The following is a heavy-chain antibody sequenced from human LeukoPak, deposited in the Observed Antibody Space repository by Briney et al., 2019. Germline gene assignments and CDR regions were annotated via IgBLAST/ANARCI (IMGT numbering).Heavy chain of an antibody. CDR2: ISAYNGNT. V-gene: IGHV1-18*01. D-gene: IGHD2-8*01. J-gene: IGHJ4*02. CDR3: ARPFDELGYALNY. CDR1: GYTFTSYG. Sequence: GASVKVSCKASGYTFTSYGISWVRQAPGEGLEGMGWISAYNGNTNYAQELQGRVTITTDTSTSTAYMELRSLRSDDTAVYYCARPFDELGYALNYWGQGTLVTVSS.